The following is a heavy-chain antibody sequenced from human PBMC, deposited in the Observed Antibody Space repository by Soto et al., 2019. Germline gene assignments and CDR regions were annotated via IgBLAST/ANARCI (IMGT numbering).Heavy chain of an antibody. Sequence: SETLSLTCTVSGGSISSSSYYWGWIRQPPGKGLEWIGSIYYSGSTYYNPSLKSRVTISVDTSKNQFSLKLSSVTAADTAVYYCARDGVNWFDHWGQGTLVTVSS. J-gene: IGHJ5*02. CDR3: ARDGVNWFDH. D-gene: IGHD3-10*01. V-gene: IGHV4-39*02. CDR2: IYYSGST. CDR1: GGSISSSSYY.